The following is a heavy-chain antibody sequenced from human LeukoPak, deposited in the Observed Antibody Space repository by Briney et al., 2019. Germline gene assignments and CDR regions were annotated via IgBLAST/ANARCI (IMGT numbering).Heavy chain of an antibody. CDR3: ASLVVPAVARVDY. CDR1: GFTFSSYW. CDR2: IKQDGSEK. V-gene: IGHV3-7*01. D-gene: IGHD2-2*01. Sequence: GGSLRLSCAASGFTFSSYWMSWVRQAPGKGLEWVANIKQDGSEKYYVDSVKGRFTTSRDNAKNSLYLQMNSLRAEDTAVYYCASLVVPAVARVDYWGQGTLVTVSS. J-gene: IGHJ4*02.